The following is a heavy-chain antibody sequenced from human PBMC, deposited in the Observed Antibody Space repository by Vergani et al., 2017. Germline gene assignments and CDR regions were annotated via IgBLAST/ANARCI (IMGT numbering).Heavy chain of an antibody. Sequence: QVQLVQSGAEVKKPGSSVKVSCKASGGTFSSYAISWVRQAPGQGLEWMGGIIPIFGTANYAQKFQGRGTITADESTSTAYMELSSLRSEDTAVYYCARDRGSSGRYYYYGMDVWGQGTTVTVSS. J-gene: IGHJ6*02. D-gene: IGHD6-6*01. V-gene: IGHV1-69*01. CDR2: IIPIFGTA. CDR1: GGTFSSYA. CDR3: ARDRGSSGRYYYYGMDV.